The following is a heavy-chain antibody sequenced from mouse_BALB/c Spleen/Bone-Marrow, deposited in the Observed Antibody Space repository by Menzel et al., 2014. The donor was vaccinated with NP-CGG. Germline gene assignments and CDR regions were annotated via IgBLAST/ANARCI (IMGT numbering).Heavy chain of an antibody. Sequence: VQLKESGPELEKPGASVKISCKASGYSFTDYNMNWVKQSNGKSLEWIGYIDPYYGGTSYNQKFKGKATLTVDKSSNTAYMQLKSLTSEDSAVYYCTRDGYYEGFYAMDYWGQGTSVTVSS. J-gene: IGHJ4*01. V-gene: IGHV1S135*01. D-gene: IGHD2-3*01. CDR3: TRDGYYEGFYAMDY. CDR1: GYSFTDYN. CDR2: IDPYYGGT.